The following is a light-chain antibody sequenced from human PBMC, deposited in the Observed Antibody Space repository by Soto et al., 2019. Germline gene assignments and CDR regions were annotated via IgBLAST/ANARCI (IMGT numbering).Light chain of an antibody. Sequence: DIQMTQSPSSLSASVGDRVTIPCRASQRISSYLNWYQQKPGKAPKLLIYGASSLQSGVPSRFSGSGSGTDFTLTINSLHPEDFATYYCQQSFMTPHTFGQGTKVEIK. CDR2: GAS. CDR3: QQSFMTPHT. J-gene: IGKJ1*01. V-gene: IGKV1-39*01. CDR1: QRISSY.